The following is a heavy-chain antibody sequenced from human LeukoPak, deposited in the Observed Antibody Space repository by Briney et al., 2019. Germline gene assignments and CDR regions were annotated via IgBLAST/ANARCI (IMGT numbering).Heavy chain of an antibody. CDR2: ISWNSGSI. V-gene: IGHV3-9*01. J-gene: IGHJ4*02. D-gene: IGHD5-18*01. CDR3: ARGPTRLIQLWLEDFDY. Sequence: GRSLRLSCAASGFTFDDYAMHWVRQAPGKGLEWVSGISWNSGSIGYADSVKGRFTISRDNAKNSLYLQMNSLRAEDTAVYYCARGPTRLIQLWLEDFDYWGQGTLVTVSS. CDR1: GFTFDDYA.